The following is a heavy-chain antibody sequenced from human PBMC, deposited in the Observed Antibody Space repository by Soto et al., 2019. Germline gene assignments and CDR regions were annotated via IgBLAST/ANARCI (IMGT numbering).Heavy chain of an antibody. CDR1: GGSFSGYY. J-gene: IGHJ4*02. V-gene: IGHV4-34*01. D-gene: IGHD6-13*01. CDR2: INHSGST. Sequence: QVQLQQWGAGLLKPSETLSLTCAVYGGSFSGYYWSWIRQPPGKGLEWIGEINHSGSTNYNPSLKRRVTISVDTSKHQCSLKLSSVTAADTAVYYCASIRTTGINYFDYWGQGTLVTVSS. CDR3: ASIRTTGINYFDY.